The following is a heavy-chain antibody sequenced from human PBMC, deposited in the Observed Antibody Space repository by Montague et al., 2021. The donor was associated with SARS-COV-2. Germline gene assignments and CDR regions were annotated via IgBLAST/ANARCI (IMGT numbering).Heavy chain of an antibody. J-gene: IGHJ4*02. Sequence: SETLSLTCAVYGGSFSGYFWTWIRQPPGKGLEWIGEINHRGTSNYNPPLKSRVSISVDTSKNQFSLYLGSVTAADTAVYYCARGRQHFNMIVVVMTGGEYYFDYWGQGTLVTVSS. CDR3: ARGRQHFNMIVVVMTGGEYYFDY. V-gene: IGHV4-34*01. CDR1: GGSFSGYF. CDR2: INHRGTS. D-gene: IGHD3-22*01.